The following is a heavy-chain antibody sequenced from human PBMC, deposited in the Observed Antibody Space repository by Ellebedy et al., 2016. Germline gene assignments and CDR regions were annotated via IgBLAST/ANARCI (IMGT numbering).Heavy chain of an antibody. Sequence: GESLKISXAASGFTFANYAMSWVRQAPGMGLEWVSTISGSGTNTYFADSVKGRFTISRDNSKNTLYLQMNSLSAGDAAVYYCAKERELMMYAENFDCWGQGTLVTVSS. V-gene: IGHV3-23*01. CDR3: AKERELMMYAENFDC. CDR1: GFTFANYA. J-gene: IGHJ4*02. CDR2: ISGSGTNT. D-gene: IGHD2-8*01.